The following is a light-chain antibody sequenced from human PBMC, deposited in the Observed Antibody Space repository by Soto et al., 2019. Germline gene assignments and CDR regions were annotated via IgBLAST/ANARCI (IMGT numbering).Light chain of an antibody. V-gene: IGKV3-20*01. Sequence: EIVLTQSPGTLSLSPGERATLSCRASQTVSSYFLAWYQQKPGQAPGLLIYGTSNRATGIPDRFSGSGSGTDFTLTISRLQPEDFAVYYCQHYGGSPLYSFGQGTKLEI. CDR1: QTVSSYF. J-gene: IGKJ2*01. CDR2: GTS. CDR3: QHYGGSPLYS.